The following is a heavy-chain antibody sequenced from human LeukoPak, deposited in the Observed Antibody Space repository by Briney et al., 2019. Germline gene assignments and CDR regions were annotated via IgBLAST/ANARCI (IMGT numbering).Heavy chain of an antibody. J-gene: IGHJ3*02. CDR1: GGTFSSYA. Sequence: ASVKVSCKASGGTFSSYAISWVRQAPGQGLEWMGWISAYNGNKNYAQKLQGGVTMTTDTSTSTAYMELRSLRSDDTAVYYCARTSLYDILTGYYPPGAFDIWGQGTMVTVSS. CDR3: ARTSLYDILTGYYPPGAFDI. CDR2: ISAYNGNK. V-gene: IGHV1-18*01. D-gene: IGHD3-9*01.